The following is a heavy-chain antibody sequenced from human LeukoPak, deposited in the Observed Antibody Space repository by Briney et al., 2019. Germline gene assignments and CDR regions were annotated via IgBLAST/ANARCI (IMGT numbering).Heavy chain of an antibody. V-gene: IGHV3-7*01. CDR3: ARGRRLWFGDDYFDY. D-gene: IGHD3-10*01. J-gene: IGHJ4*02. CDR2: IKQDESEK. Sequence: PPGGSLRLSCIASGFTFSDYWMSWVRQAPGKGLEWVANIKQDESEKYYVDSVKGRFTISRDNAKNSLYLQMNSLRAEDTAVYYCARGRRLWFGDDYFDYWGQGTLVTVSS. CDR1: GFTFSDYW.